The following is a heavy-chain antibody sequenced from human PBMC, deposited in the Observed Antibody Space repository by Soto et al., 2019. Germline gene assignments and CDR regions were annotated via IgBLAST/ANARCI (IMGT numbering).Heavy chain of an antibody. CDR1: VFTFGDYA. V-gene: IGHV3-49*04. Sequence: GGSLRLSCTASVFTFGDYAMSWVRQAPGKGLEWVGFIRSKAYGGTTEYAASVKGRFTISRDDSKSIDYLQMNSLKTEDTAVYYCTGTNLAPPKISMHVWGQGTTVTVSS. D-gene: IGHD1-7*01. CDR2: IRSKAYGGTT. J-gene: IGHJ6*02. CDR3: TGTNLAPPKISMHV.